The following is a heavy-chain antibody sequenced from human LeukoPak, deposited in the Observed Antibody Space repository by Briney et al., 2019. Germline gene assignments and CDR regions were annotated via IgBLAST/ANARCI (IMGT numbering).Heavy chain of an antibody. D-gene: IGHD1-26*01. V-gene: IGHV3-23*01. J-gene: IGHJ3*02. CDR2: ISGSGGST. Sequence: GGSLRLSCAASGVTLSSYAMSWARQAPGKGLEWVSAISGSGGSTYYADSVKGRFTISRDNSKNTLYLQMNSLRAEDTAVYYCAKDLNAAGTFDAFDIWGQGSMVTVSS. CDR1: GVTLSSYA. CDR3: AKDLNAAGTFDAFDI.